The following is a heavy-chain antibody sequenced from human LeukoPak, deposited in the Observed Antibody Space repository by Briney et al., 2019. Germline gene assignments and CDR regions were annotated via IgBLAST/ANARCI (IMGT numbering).Heavy chain of an antibody. CDR3: ARDNSVGDNAWWFDP. CDR2: INPTGGST. Sequence: ASVKVSCKASGYTFTGYYMHWVRQAPGQGLEWMGLINPTGGSTGYAQKFQGRVTMTRDMSASTDYMELSSLRSEDTAIYYCARDNSVGDNAWWFDPWGQGTLVTVSS. V-gene: IGHV1-46*01. J-gene: IGHJ5*02. D-gene: IGHD1-26*01. CDR1: GYTFTGYY.